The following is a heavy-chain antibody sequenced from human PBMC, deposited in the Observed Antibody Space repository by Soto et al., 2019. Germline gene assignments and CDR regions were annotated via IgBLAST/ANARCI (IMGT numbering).Heavy chain of an antibody. J-gene: IGHJ4*02. V-gene: IGHV3-30-3*01. CDR3: ARDRRAIFGVVTYSFDY. Sequence: QVQLVESGGGVVQPGRSLRLSCAASGFTFSSYAMHWVRQAPGKGLEWVAVISYDGSNKYYADSVKGRFTISRDNSKNTLYPQMNSLRAEDTAVYYCARDRRAIFGVVTYSFDYWGQGTLVTVSS. D-gene: IGHD3-3*01. CDR2: ISYDGSNK. CDR1: GFTFSSYA.